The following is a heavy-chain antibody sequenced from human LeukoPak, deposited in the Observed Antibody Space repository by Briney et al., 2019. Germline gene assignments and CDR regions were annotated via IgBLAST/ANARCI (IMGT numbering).Heavy chain of an antibody. CDR3: ARQGTGYSFDY. D-gene: IGHD2-8*02. J-gene: IGHJ4*02. CDR2: IYPGDSDT. V-gene: IGHV5-51*01. CDR1: GYSFTNYW. Sequence: GESLKISCQVSGYSFTNYWIVWVRQMPGKGLEWMGIIYPGDSDTKYSPSFQGQVTFSADKSINIVYLQWSSLKASDTAMYYCARQGTGYSFDYWGQGILVTVSS.